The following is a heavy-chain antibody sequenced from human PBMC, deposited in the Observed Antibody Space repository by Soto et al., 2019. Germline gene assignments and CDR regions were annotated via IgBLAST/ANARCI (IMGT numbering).Heavy chain of an antibody. V-gene: IGHV1-69*01. CDR2: IIPVFGTD. Sequence: QVRLVQSGAEVKKPGSSVKVSCKASGGTFSNYAITWLRLAPGQGLEWLGGIIPVFGTDNYAQKFQGRVTITADESTSTAYMELNRLRSEDTAVYYCARDNPYTNSFGXXFDPWGQGTLVIVS. D-gene: IGHD6-13*01. CDR1: GGTFSNYA. J-gene: IGHJ5*02. CDR3: ARDNPYTNSFGXXFDP.